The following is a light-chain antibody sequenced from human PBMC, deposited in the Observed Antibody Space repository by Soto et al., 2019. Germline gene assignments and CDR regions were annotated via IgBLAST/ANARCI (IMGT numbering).Light chain of an antibody. V-gene: IGKV2-28*01. CDR1: QSHLHSNGYTY. J-gene: IGKJ2*01. CDR2: VAS. Sequence: DIVMTQSPLSLSVTPGEPASISCRSSQSHLHSNGYTYLDWYLQKPGQSPQLLIYVASSRASGVPDRFSASGSGTDFTLTISRVEAEDVGLYYCMQALQTPVHFGQGTKLEI. CDR3: MQALQTPVH.